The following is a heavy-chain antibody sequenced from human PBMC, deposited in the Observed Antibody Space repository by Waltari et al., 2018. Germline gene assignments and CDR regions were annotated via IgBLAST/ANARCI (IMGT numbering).Heavy chain of an antibody. CDR1: GGTFSSYA. J-gene: IGHJ5*02. Sequence: QVQLGQSGAEVKKPGSSVQVSCKASGGTFSSYAISWVRQAPGQGLEWMGGIIPIFGTANYAQKFQGRVTITTKESTSTAYMELSSLKSEDTAVYYCARGEDYYDSSGYPLGFDPWGQGTLVTVSS. CDR2: IIPIFGTA. V-gene: IGHV1-69*05. CDR3: ARGEDYYDSSGYPLGFDP. D-gene: IGHD3-22*01.